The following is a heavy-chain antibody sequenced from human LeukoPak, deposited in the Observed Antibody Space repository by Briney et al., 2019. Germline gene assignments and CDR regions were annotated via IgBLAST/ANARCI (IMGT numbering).Heavy chain of an antibody. CDR2: IYYSGST. D-gene: IGHD5-18*01. CDR1: GGSISSYY. CDR3: ARENSYGHAIGAFDI. V-gene: IGHV4-59*01. Sequence: SETLSLTCTVSGGSISSYYWSWIRQPPGKGLEWIGYIYYSGSTNYNPSLKSRVTISVDTSKNQFSLKLSSVTAADTAVYYCARENSYGHAIGAFDIWGQGTMVTVSS. J-gene: IGHJ3*02.